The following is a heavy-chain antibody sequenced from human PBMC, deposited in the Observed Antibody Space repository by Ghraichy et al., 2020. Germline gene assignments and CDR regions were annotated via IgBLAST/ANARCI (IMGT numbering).Heavy chain of an antibody. V-gene: IGHV1-69*10. CDR2: IIPMFGVA. Sequence: SVKVSCMAAGGTLSSYGISWVRQAPGQGLEWMGGIIPMFGVANYAQKFQGRVTITADKSTSTAYMELSSLRSEDTAVYYCARDPCTNGVCYTNYYYYYGMDVWGQGTTVTVSS. D-gene: IGHD2-8*01. J-gene: IGHJ6*02. CDR1: GGTLSSYG. CDR3: ARDPCTNGVCYTNYYYYYGMDV.